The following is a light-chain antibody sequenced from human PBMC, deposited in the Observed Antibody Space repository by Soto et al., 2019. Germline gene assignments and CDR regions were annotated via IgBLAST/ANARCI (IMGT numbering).Light chain of an antibody. Sequence: QSALTQPPSASGAPGQSVTISCTGTSSDVGGYNYVSWYQQHRGKAPKVIIYEVSKRPPGVPDRFSGSKYGSTASLTVSGLQAEDEADYYCSSYAGTNIFVFGTGTKVTVL. J-gene: IGLJ1*01. CDR1: SSDVGGYNY. CDR2: EVS. V-gene: IGLV2-8*01. CDR3: SSYAGTNIFV.